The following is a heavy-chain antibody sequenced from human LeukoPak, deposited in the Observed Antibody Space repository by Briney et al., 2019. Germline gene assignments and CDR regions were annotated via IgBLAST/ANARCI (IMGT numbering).Heavy chain of an antibody. V-gene: IGHV4-59*01. CDR1: GGSISSYY. CDR3: ARGRRDSSGFAY. J-gene: IGHJ4*02. D-gene: IGHD3-22*01. Sequence: PETLSLTCTVSGGSISSYYPSWIRPPPGEGLGWIGYIYYSGSTNYNPSLKSRVTISVDTSKDQFSLKLSSVTAADTAVYYCARGRRDSSGFAYWGQGSLVTVSS. CDR2: IYYSGST.